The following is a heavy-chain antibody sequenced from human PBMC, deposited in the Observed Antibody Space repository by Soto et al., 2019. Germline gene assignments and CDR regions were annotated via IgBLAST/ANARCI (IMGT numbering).Heavy chain of an antibody. Sequence: QVHLQESGPGLVKPLETQSLTCTVSGGSIRNVYWSWIRQSPGKRLEWIGFIFHSGNAKYNPSLKSRVTISVDTSKNQFSLSLDSVTAADTAVYFCARAHAPTLPFDYWGQGTLVTVSS. D-gene: IGHD2-15*01. CDR3: ARAHAPTLPFDY. V-gene: IGHV4-59*01. J-gene: IGHJ4*01. CDR1: GGSIRNVY. CDR2: IFHSGNA.